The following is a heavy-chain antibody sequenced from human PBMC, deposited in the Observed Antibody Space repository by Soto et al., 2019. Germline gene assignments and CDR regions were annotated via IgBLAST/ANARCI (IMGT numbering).Heavy chain of an antibody. CDR2: ISAYNGNT. Sequence: AAGKVSCKASGYTFTSYGISWGRQAPGQGLEWMGWISAYNGNTNYAQKLQGRVTMTTDTSTSTAYMELRSLRSDDTAVYYCAREVEYQLLCLDYWGQGTLVTVSS. V-gene: IGHV1-18*01. CDR1: GYTFTSYG. CDR3: AREVEYQLLCLDY. D-gene: IGHD2-2*01. J-gene: IGHJ4*02.